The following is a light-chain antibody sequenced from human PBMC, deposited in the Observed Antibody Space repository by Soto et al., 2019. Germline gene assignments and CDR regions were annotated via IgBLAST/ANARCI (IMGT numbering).Light chain of an antibody. V-gene: IGKV3-11*01. CDR1: QSVGAH. CDR2: DAY. Sequence: EIVVTQSPATLSVSPRERATLSCRASQSVGAHLAWYQQKPGQAPRLLIYDAYNRATGIPPRFSGSGSGTDFNLTISSLETEDSAVYDCQQRHMWPITFGQGTRLEIK. CDR3: QQRHMWPIT. J-gene: IGKJ5*01.